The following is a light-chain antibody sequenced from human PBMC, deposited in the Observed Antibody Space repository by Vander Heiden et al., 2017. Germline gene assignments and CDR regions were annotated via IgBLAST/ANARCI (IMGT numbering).Light chain of an antibody. CDR3: RQDANRRT. CDR1: QDISNY. Sequence: IQMTPSPSSLSASVGDRATITCQASQDISNYLNWYQQKPGKAPKLLIYDASKLETGVPSRFSGSGSGTDFTFTISSLQPEDIATYYWRQDANRRTFGPGTRLEIK. CDR2: DAS. V-gene: IGKV1-33*01. J-gene: IGKJ5*01.